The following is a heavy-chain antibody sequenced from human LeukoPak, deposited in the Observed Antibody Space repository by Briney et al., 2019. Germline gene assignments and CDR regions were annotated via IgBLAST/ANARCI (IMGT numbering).Heavy chain of an antibody. V-gene: IGHV1-46*01. CDR2: INPSGGST. CDR1: GYTFTSYY. D-gene: IGHD2-8*02. CDR3: ARDVGGVGLKNN. J-gene: IGHJ1*01. Sequence: ASVKVSCKASGYTFTSYYMHWVRQAPGQGLEWMGIINPSGGSTSYAQKFQGRVTMTRDMSTSTVYMELSSLRSEDTAIYFCARDVGGVGLKNNWGQGTLITVSS.